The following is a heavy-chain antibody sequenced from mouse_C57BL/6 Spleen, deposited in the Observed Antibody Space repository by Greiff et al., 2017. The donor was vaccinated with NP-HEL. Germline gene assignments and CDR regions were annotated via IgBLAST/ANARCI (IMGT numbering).Heavy chain of an antibody. D-gene: IGHD1-1*01. CDR1: GFTFSDYG. CDR3: ARNPYYYGSSYAMDY. V-gene: IGHV5-17*01. CDR2: ISSGSSTI. J-gene: IGHJ4*01. Sequence: EVQLVESGGGLVKPGGSLKLSCAASGFTFSDYGMHWVRQAPEKGLEWVAYISSGSSTIYYADTVKGRFTIYRDNAKNTLFLQMTSLRLEDTAMYYCARNPYYYGSSYAMDYLGQGTSVTVSS.